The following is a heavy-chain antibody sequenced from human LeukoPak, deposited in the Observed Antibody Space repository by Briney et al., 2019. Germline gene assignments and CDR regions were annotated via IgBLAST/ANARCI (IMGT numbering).Heavy chain of an antibody. V-gene: IGHV4-39*07. Sequence: SETLSLTCTVSGGSISSSSYYWGWIRQPPGKGLEWIGSIYYSGSTYYNPSLKSRVTISVDTSKNQFSLKLSSVTAADTAVYYCARESIVVVPAAYYFDYWGQGTLVTVSS. CDR2: IYYSGST. D-gene: IGHD2-2*01. J-gene: IGHJ4*02. CDR3: ARESIVVVPAAYYFDY. CDR1: GGSISSSSYY.